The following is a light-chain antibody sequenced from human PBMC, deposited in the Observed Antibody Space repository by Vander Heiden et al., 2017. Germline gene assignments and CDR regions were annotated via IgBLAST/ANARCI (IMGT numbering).Light chain of an antibody. CDR3: QQYASCKT. CDR2: GAS. Sequence: EIVLTQSPGSLSLSPAERATLSCRASQSVSSSYLDWYQQKPGQAPRLLIYGASSRAPGIPDRFSSSGYLTDFTRTMSSRESANFAVYYCQQYASCKTFGQGTKLEIK. CDR1: QSVSSSY. J-gene: IGKJ1*01. V-gene: IGKV3-20*01.